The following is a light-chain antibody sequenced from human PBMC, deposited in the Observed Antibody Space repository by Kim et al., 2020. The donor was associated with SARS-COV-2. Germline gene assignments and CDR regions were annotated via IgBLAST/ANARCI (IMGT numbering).Light chain of an antibody. Sequence: QSVLTQPPSASGSPGQSVTISCTGTRSDVGSYNYVSWYQQHPGKAPKLMIYEVSKRPSGVPDRFSGSKSGNTASLTVSGLQAEDEADYYCSSYAGSNNLVFGGGTQLTVL. CDR1: RSDVGSYNY. V-gene: IGLV2-8*01. CDR3: SSYAGSNNLV. J-gene: IGLJ2*01. CDR2: EVS.